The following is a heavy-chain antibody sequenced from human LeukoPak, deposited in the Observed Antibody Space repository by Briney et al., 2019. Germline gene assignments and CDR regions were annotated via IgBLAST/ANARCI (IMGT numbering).Heavy chain of an antibody. D-gene: IGHD1-26*01. CDR1: GFTFSSYS. J-gene: IGHJ6*02. CDR2: ISSSSSYI. CDR3: AIGGPGSYHGMDV. Sequence: GGSLRLSCAASGFTFSSYSMNWVRQAPGRGLEWVSSISSSSSYIYYADSVKGRFTISRDNAKNSLYLQMNSLRAEDTAVYYCAIGGPGSYHGMDVWGQGTTVTVSS. V-gene: IGHV3-21*01.